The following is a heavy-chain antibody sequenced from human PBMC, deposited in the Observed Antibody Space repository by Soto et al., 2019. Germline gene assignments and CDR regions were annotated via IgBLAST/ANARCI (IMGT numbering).Heavy chain of an antibody. J-gene: IGHJ4*02. CDR3: ARTAPPYYYDSSGLDY. D-gene: IGHD3-22*01. CDR2: ISAYNGNT. CDR1: GGTFSSYA. V-gene: IGHV1-18*01. Sequence: QVQLVQSGAEVKKPGSSVKVSCKASGGTFSSYAISWVRQAPGQGLEWMGGISAYNGNTNYAQKLQGRVTMTTDTSTSTAYMELRSLRSDDTAVYYCARTAPPYYYDSSGLDYWGQGTLVTVSS.